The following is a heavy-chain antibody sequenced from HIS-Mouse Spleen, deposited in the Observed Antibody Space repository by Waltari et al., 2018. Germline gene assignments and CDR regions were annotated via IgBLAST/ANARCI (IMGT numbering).Heavy chain of an antibody. V-gene: IGHV4-59*08. CDR3: ALASSWNDAFDI. D-gene: IGHD6-13*01. Sequence: QVQLQESGPGLVKPSETLSLTCTVPGGSISSYYWRWIRQPPGKGLEWSGYIYYSGSTNYNPSLKSRVTISVDTSKNQFSLKLSSVTAADTAVYYCALASSWNDAFDIWGQGTMVTVSS. CDR2: IYYSGST. J-gene: IGHJ3*02. CDR1: GGSISSYY.